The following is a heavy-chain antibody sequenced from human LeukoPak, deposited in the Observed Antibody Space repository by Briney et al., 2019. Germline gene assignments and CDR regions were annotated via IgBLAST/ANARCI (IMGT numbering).Heavy chain of an antibody. CDR2: MNPNSGDT. Sequence: ASVKVSCKASGYTFTDYYLHWVRQAPGQGLEWMGWMNPNSGDTNSAQSFQGRVTMTRETSISTAYMELSRLRFDDTAVYYCARVRRYYYGMDVWGQGTTVTVSS. V-gene: IGHV1-2*02. CDR1: GYTFTDYY. CDR3: ARVRRYYYGMDV. J-gene: IGHJ6*02.